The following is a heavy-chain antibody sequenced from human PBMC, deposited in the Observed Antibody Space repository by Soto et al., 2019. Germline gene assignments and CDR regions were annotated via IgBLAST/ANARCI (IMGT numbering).Heavy chain of an antibody. CDR2: IGTSSSTI. V-gene: IGHV3-48*04. D-gene: IGHD4-4*01. Sequence: PGGSLRLSCAASGFTFSSYNMNWVRQTPGKGLEWLSYIGTSSSTIFYADSVKGRFTISRENAKNSLYLQMNSLRVEDTALYYCIKESNPGGLDYWGQGTLVTVS. J-gene: IGHJ4*02. CDR3: IKESNPGGLDY. CDR1: GFTFSSYN.